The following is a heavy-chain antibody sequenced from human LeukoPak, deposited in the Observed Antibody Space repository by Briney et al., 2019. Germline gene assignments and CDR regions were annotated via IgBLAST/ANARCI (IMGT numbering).Heavy chain of an antibody. CDR2: IYSGGST. Sequence: TGGSLRLSCAASGFTVSSNYMSWVRQAPGKGLEWVSVIYSGGSTYYADSVKGRFTISRHNSKNTLYLQMNSLRAEDTAVYYCASRMITFGGVIVPGAFDIWGQGTMVTVSS. V-gene: IGHV3-53*04. J-gene: IGHJ3*02. CDR3: ASRMITFGGVIVPGAFDI. D-gene: IGHD3-16*02. CDR1: GFTVSSNY.